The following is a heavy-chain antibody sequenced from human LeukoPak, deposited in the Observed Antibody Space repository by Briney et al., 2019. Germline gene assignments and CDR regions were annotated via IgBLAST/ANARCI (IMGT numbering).Heavy chain of an antibody. V-gene: IGHV4-59*01. CDR1: GGSISSYY. CDR2: IYYSGST. Sequence: SETLSLTCIVSGGSISSYYWSWIRQPPGKGLEWIGYIYYSGSTNYNPSLKSRVTISVDTSKNQFSLKLSSVTAADTAVYYCARTPIVVVVAAIYYFDYWGQGTLVTVSS. CDR3: ARTPIVVVVAAIYYFDY. D-gene: IGHD2-15*01. J-gene: IGHJ4*02.